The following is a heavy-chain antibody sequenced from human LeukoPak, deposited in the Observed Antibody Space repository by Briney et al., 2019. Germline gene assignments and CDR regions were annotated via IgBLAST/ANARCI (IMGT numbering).Heavy chain of an antibody. CDR2: ISYSGST. CDR3: ARLRTGPGSFDY. Sequence: SETLSLTCSVSSDSISSYYWSWIRQPPGKGLEWIGYISYSGSTNYNPSLRSRITISVDTSKKQFSLNLSSMTAADTAVYYCARLRTGPGSFDYWGQGTLVTVSS. D-gene: IGHD7-27*01. CDR1: SDSISSYY. V-gene: IGHV4-59*08. J-gene: IGHJ4*02.